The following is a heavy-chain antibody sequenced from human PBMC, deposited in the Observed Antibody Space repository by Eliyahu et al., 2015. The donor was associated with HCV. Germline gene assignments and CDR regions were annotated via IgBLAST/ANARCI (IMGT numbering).Heavy chain of an antibody. CDR1: GFTFHHXA. D-gene: IGHD2-2*01. V-gene: IGHV3-23*01. CDR3: AKDGNQYCPSASCLNWSDP. J-gene: IGHJ5*02. CDR2: ISGSGGST. Sequence: EVQLLESGGGLVQPGGSVRLAXAASGFTFHHXAMSXVRQAPGKGLGWVSAISGSGGSTHYADSVKGRFTISRDNSKNTLYLQMNSLRAEDTAVYYCAKDGNQYCPSASCLNWSDPWGQGTLVTVSS.